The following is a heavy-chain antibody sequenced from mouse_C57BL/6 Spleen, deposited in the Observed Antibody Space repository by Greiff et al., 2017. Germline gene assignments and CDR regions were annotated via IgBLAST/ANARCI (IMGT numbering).Heavy chain of an antibody. V-gene: IGHV1-4*01. CDR1: GYTFTSYT. CDR3: ARSYDYDDAMDY. D-gene: IGHD2-4*01. Sequence: VKLQESGAELARPGASVKMSCKASGYTFTSYTMHWVKQRPGQGLEWIGYINPSSGYTKYNQKFKDKATLTADKSSSTAYMQLSSLTSEDSAVYYCARSYDYDDAMDYWGQGTSVTVSS. CDR2: INPSSGYT. J-gene: IGHJ4*01.